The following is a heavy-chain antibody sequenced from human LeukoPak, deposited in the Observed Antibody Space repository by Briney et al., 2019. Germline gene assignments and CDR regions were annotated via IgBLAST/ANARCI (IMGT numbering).Heavy chain of an antibody. CDR1: GFTFSSYS. V-gene: IGHV3-21*01. CDR3: AKVTTVTKGAFDI. J-gene: IGHJ3*02. Sequence: GGSLRLSCAASGFTFSSYSMNWVRQAPGKGLEWVSFISSSSNYIYYADSLKGRFTISRDNAKNSLYLQMNSLRVEDTAVYYCAKVTTVTKGAFDIWGQGTMVTVSS. CDR2: ISSSSNYI. D-gene: IGHD4-17*01.